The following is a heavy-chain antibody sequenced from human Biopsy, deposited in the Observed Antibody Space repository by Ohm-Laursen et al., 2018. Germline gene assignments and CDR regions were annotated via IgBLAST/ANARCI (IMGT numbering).Heavy chain of an antibody. Sequence: SDTLSLTWAVSGGSIYNFFWSWIRQPPGKGLEWIGYIYYSGSTNYNPPLRSRVTISVDRSKNQFSLELSSVTAADTAVYYCARVGAGAPSIDYFDYWGQGALVTVSS. J-gene: IGHJ4*02. CDR2: IYYSGST. CDR3: ARVGAGAPSIDYFDY. D-gene: IGHD1-26*01. V-gene: IGHV4-59*07. CDR1: GGSIYNFF.